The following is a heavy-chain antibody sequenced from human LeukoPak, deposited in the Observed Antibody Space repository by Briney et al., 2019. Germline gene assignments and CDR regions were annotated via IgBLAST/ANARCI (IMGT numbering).Heavy chain of an antibody. D-gene: IGHD2-15*01. CDR2: IYHSGST. CDR3: ARVDCSGGSCYSMGNWFDP. CDR1: GYSISSGYY. J-gene: IGHJ5*02. V-gene: IGHV4-38-2*02. Sequence: SETLSLTCTVSGYSISSGYYWGWIRQPPGKGLEWIGSIYHSGSTYYNPSLKSRVTISVDTSKNQFSLKLSSVTAADTAVYYCARVDCSGGSCYSMGNWFDPWGQGTLVTVSS.